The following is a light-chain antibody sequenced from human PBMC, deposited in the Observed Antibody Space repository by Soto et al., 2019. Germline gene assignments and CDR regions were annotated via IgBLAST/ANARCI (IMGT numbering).Light chain of an antibody. J-gene: IGKJ1*01. CDR3: QQYQSYSPWT. V-gene: IGKV1-5*01. CDR1: ESISKW. CDR2: DAS. Sequence: DIQMTQSPSSVSASVGDRFTITCQSSESISKWLAWHQQKPGKAPKLLIYDASSLESGVSSRFRGSGSGTEFTLTISSLQPDDFATYYCQQYQSYSPWTFGEGTKVDIK.